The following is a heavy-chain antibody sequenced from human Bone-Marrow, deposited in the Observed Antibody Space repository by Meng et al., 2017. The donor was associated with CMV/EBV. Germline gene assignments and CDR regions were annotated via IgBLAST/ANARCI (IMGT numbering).Heavy chain of an antibody. Sequence: GESLKISCAASGFTFSSYGMHWVRQAPGKGLEWVAFIRYDGSNKYYADSVKGRFTISRDNSKNTLYLQMNSLRAEDTAVYYCLELDFDYWGQGTLVTVSS. D-gene: IGHD1-7*01. CDR2: IRYDGSNK. J-gene: IGHJ4*02. V-gene: IGHV3-30*02. CDR1: GFTFSSYG. CDR3: LELDFDY.